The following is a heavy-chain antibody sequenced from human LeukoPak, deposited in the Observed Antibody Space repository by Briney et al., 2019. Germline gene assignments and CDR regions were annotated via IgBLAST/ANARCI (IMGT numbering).Heavy chain of an antibody. D-gene: IGHD3-10*01. V-gene: IGHV3-53*01. J-gene: IGHJ5*02. CDR1: GFTVSSNH. CDR2: IYSGGNT. Sequence: SGGSLRLSCAASGFTVSSNHMSWVRQAPGKGLEWVSVIYSGGNTFYADSVKGRFTISRDNSKNTLYLQMNSLRAEDTAAYYCAREATVVRGNTIDPWGQGTLVTVSS. CDR3: AREATVVRGNTIDP.